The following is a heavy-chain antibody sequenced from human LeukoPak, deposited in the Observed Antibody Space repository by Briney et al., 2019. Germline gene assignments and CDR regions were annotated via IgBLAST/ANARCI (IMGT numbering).Heavy chain of an antibody. CDR1: GGSISSSSYY. Sequence: PSETLSLTCTVSGGSISSSSYYWGWIRQPPGKGLEWIGSIYYSGSTYYNPSLKSRVTIFVDTSKKQFSLKLRSVTAADTAVYYCARRTRNYYYMDVWGKGTTVTVSS. CDR2: IYYSGST. V-gene: IGHV4-39*01. CDR3: ARRTRNYYYMDV. J-gene: IGHJ6*03.